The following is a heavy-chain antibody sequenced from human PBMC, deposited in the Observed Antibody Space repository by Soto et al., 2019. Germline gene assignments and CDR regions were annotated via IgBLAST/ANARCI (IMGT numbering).Heavy chain of an antibody. Sequence: PSETLSLTCAVYGGSFSGYYWSWIRQPPGKGLEWIGEINHSGSTNYNPSLKSRVTISVDTSKNQFSLKLSSVTAADTAVYYCARWAHYDILTGYYLGPQIWGQGTLVTVS. CDR1: GGSFSGYY. D-gene: IGHD3-9*01. J-gene: IGHJ4*02. V-gene: IGHV4-34*01. CDR3: ARWAHYDILTGYYLGPQI. CDR2: INHSGST.